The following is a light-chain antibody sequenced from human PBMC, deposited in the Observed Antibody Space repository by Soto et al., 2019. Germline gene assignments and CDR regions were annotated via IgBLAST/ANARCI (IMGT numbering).Light chain of an antibody. J-gene: IGKJ5*01. CDR1: QPLNNN. Sequence: EIVITQSPATLSVSPGYRATLSCRAGQPLNNNVDWYQNKHGQAPRLLIYGASTRATGISARFSGSGSGTEFTITISSLKTEDFETYYCQQFNDYTITFGQGTRLEIK. CDR2: GAS. V-gene: IGKV3-15*01. CDR3: QQFNDYTIT.